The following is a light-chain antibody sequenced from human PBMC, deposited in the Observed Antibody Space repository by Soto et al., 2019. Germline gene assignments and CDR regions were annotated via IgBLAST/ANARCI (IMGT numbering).Light chain of an antibody. CDR2: GAS. J-gene: IGKJ2*01. Sequence: DIVMTQSPDSLAVSLGERATINCKSSQSVLYSSNNKNYLAWYQQKPGQPPKSLIYGASTRESGVPDRFSGSGSGTDFTLTISSLQAEDVAVYYCQQYYATPPYTFGQGTKVEI. CDR3: QQYYATPPYT. CDR1: QSVLYSSNNKNY. V-gene: IGKV4-1*01.